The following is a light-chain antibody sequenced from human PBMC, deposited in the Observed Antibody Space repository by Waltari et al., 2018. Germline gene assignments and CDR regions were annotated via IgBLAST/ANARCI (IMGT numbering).Light chain of an antibody. Sequence: EILMTQSPPTLSVSPGERATLSCRASQSISRNLAWYQQKPGQAPRLLIYGASTMATGIPARFSGSGSGTEFTLTISSLQSEDFAVYYCQQYNNWRTFGQGTKLEIK. J-gene: IGKJ2*01. V-gene: IGKV3-15*01. CDR2: GAS. CDR3: QQYNNWRT. CDR1: QSISRN.